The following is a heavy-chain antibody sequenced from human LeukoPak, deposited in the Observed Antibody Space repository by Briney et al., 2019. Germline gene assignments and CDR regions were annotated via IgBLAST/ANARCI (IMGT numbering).Heavy chain of an antibody. V-gene: IGHV3-48*03. CDR1: GFTFSSYE. CDR3: AREPGNYDSSGYYPAHFDY. Sequence: PGGSLRLSCAASGFTFSSYEMNWLRKSTGKALECLSYISSCGSTTNYADSVKGRFTITRDNAKNSLYLEMKSLRAEDTAVYYCAREPGNYDSSGYYPAHFDYWGQGILVTVSS. J-gene: IGHJ4*02. CDR2: ISSCGSTT. D-gene: IGHD3-22*01.